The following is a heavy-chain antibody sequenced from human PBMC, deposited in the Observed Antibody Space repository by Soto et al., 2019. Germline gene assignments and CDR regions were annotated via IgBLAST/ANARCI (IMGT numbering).Heavy chain of an antibody. CDR3: AKGDNLGPKTGYAFDP. J-gene: IGHJ5*02. V-gene: IGHV6-1*01. CDR2: TYSRSKWYN. CDR1: GDSVSSNTAS. Sequence: SQTLSLTCAFSGDSVSSNTASWNWVRQSPSRGLEWLGRTYSRSKWYNDYAVSVKSRIIINPDTSKNQFSLQLNSVTPEDTAVYYCAKGDNLGPKTGYAFDPWGQGILVTVSS. D-gene: IGHD5-12*01.